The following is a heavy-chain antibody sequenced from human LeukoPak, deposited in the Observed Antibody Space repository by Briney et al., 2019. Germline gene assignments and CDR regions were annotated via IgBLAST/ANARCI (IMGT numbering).Heavy chain of an antibody. CDR1: GGSISSSNW. V-gene: IGHV4-4*02. D-gene: IGHD3-16*02. Sequence: SETLSLTCAVSGGSISSSNWWSWVRQPPGKGLEWIGEIYHSGSTNYNPSLKSRVTISVDRSKNQFSLKLSSVTAADTAVYYCARHTTFGGVLAPTDYWGQGTLVTVSS. CDR3: ARHTTFGGVLAPTDY. CDR2: IYHSGST. J-gene: IGHJ4*02.